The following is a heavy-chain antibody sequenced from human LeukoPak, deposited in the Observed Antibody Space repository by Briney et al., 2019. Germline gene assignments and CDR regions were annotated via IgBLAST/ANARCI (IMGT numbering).Heavy chain of an antibody. CDR3: ARGIAVWQLVTYYYYGMDV. Sequence: ASVKVSCKASGYTFTSYGISWVRQAPGQGLEWMGWISAYNGNTNYAQKLQGRVTMTTDTSTSTAYMELRSLRSDDTAVYYRARGIAVWQLVTYYYYGMDVWGQGTTVTVSS. V-gene: IGHV1-18*01. CDR2: ISAYNGNT. J-gene: IGHJ6*02. CDR1: GYTFTSYG. D-gene: IGHD6-6*01.